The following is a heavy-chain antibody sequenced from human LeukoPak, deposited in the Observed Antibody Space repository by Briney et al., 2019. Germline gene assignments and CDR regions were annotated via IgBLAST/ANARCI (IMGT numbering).Heavy chain of an antibody. J-gene: IGHJ4*02. V-gene: IGHV3-74*03. CDR2: INPDGSIR. Sequence: GGSLRLSCAASGLTFSTYWMHWVRQAPGKGLAWVARINPDGSIRTYANSVQGRVTISRDTAKGTLFLQMNSLRAEDTAVYYCAREARVGGALQYWGQGTPVTVSS. D-gene: IGHD1-26*01. CDR1: GLTFSTYW. CDR3: AREARVGGALQY.